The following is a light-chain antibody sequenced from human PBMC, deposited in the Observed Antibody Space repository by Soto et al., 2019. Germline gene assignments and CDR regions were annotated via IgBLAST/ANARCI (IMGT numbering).Light chain of an antibody. CDR2: EGS. CDR3: CSYAGSMTFV. J-gene: IGLJ2*01. Sequence: QSVLTQPASVSGSPGQSITISCTGTSSDVGSYNIVSWYQQHPGKAPKLMIYEGSKRPSGVSNPFSGSKSANTASLTISGLHAEDEADYYCCSYAGSMTFVFGGGTKLTVL. CDR1: SSDVGSYNI. V-gene: IGLV2-23*03.